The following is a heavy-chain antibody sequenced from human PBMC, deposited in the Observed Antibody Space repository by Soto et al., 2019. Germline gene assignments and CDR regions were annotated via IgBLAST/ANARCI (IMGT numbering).Heavy chain of an antibody. CDR1: GFTFSSYA. CDR2: ISGSGGST. D-gene: IGHD1-26*01. Sequence: EVQLLESGGGLVQPGGSLRLSCAASGFTFSSYAMSWVRQAPGKGLEWVSAISGSGGSTYYADSVKGWFTLSRDNSKNTLYLQMNSLRAEYTAVYYCAKAPVGSSRLYGGSYFDSWRQGTLVTVSS. CDR3: AKAPVGSSRLYGGSYFDS. V-gene: IGHV3-23*01. J-gene: IGHJ4*02.